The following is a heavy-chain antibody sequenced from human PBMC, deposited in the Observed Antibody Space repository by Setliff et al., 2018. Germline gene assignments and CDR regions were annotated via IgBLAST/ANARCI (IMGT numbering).Heavy chain of an antibody. V-gene: IGHV1-46*01. CDR2: INPSGGST. J-gene: IGHJ6*02. Sequence: GASVKVSCKASGYTFTSYYMHWVRQAPGQGLEWMGIINPSGGSTSYAQKFQGRVTMTRDTSTSTVYMELSSLRSEDTAVYYCASGLNILTGYYYYYGMDVCGQGTTVTVSS. CDR1: GYTFTSYY. D-gene: IGHD3-9*01. CDR3: ASGLNILTGYYYYYGMDV.